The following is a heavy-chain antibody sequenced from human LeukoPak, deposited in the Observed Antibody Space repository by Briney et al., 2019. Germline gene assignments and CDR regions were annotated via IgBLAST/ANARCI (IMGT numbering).Heavy chain of an antibody. V-gene: IGHV3-30-3*01. CDR1: GFTFSSYA. D-gene: IGHD3-10*01. CDR3: ARGGSGGYYPYYFDC. J-gene: IGHJ4*02. CDR2: ISYDGTNK. Sequence: GGSLRLSCVASGFTFSSYAMHWVRQAPGKGLEWVAVISYDGTNKYYADSVKGRFTISRDNSKNTLYLQMTSLRAEDTAVYCSARGGSGGYYPYYFDCCGQGNVVTVYS.